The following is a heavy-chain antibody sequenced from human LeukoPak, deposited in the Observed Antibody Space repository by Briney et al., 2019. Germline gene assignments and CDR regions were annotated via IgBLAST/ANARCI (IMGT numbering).Heavy chain of an antibody. V-gene: IGHV3-7*01. CDR1: GFTFSSYW. CDR3: ARDGRLDYYDSRQKGGFDY. Sequence: GGSLRLSCAASGFTFSSYWMSWVRQAPGKGLEWVANIKQDGSEKYYVDSVKGRFTISRDNAKNSLYLQMNSLRAEDTAVYYCARDGRLDYYDSRQKGGFDYWGQGTLVTVSS. CDR2: IKQDGSEK. J-gene: IGHJ4*02. D-gene: IGHD3-22*01.